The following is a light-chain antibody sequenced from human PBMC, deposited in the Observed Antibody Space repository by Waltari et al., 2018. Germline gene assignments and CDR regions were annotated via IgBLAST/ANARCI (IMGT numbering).Light chain of an antibody. CDR1: SSNIGINY. V-gene: IGLV1-51*02. Sequence: QSVLTQPPSVSANPGQRVNISASGSSSNIGINYMYGYQQLPGTVPKLLIYENKKRPSGIPYRFSGSKSGTSATLGITGLQTEDEADYYCGTWDNSLSAWVFGGGTKLTVL. CDR2: ENK. CDR3: GTWDNSLSAWV. J-gene: IGLJ3*02.